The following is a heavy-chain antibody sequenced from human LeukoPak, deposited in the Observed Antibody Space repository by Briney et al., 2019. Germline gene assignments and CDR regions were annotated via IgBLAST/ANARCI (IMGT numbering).Heavy chain of an antibody. V-gene: IGHV3-48*01. Sequence: PGGSLRLSCAASGFTFSSYSMNWVRQAPGKGLEWVSYISSGSGTIDYADPVKGRFTISRDNAKNSLYLQMNSLRAEDTAVYYCARDGGWPELRHYFDYWGQGTLVTVSS. CDR3: ARDGGWPELRHYFDY. D-gene: IGHD1-14*01. CDR1: GFTFSSYS. J-gene: IGHJ4*02. CDR2: ISSGSGTI.